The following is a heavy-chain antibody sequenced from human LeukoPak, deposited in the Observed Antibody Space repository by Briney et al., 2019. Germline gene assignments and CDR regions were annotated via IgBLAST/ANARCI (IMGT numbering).Heavy chain of an antibody. V-gene: IGHV4-4*07. D-gene: IGHD2-8*02. J-gene: IGHJ4*02. CDR3: ASDGADTGSYQPLDY. Sequence: SETLSLTCTVSDASISSFYWSWLRQPAGKGLEWLGRIYTSGSTKYNPYLKSRVTMSVDTSKNQFSLKLTSVTAADTAVYYCASDGADTGSYQPLDYWGQGPLVTVSS. CDR2: IYTSGST. CDR1: DASISSFY.